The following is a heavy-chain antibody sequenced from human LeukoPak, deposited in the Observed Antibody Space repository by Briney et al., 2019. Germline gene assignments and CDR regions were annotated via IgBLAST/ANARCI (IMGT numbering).Heavy chain of an antibody. CDR2: ISAYNGNT. CDR3: ARDHSGWLDY. Sequence: GASVKVSCKASGYTFTTYGITWVRQAPGQGLEWMGWISAYNGNTNYAQKPQGRVTMTTDTSTSTAYMDLRSLRSDDTAAYYCARDHSGWLDYWGQGTLVTVSS. D-gene: IGHD6-19*01. J-gene: IGHJ4*02. V-gene: IGHV1-18*01. CDR1: GYTFTTYG.